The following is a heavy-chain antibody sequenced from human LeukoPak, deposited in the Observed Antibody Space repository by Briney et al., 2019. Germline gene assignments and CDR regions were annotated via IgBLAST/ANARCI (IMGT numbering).Heavy chain of an antibody. CDR3: ARGRYSSSWYLDY. CDR1: GDSVSSGSYY. D-gene: IGHD6-13*01. Sequence: SETLSLTCIVSGDSVSSGSYYWSWIRQPPGKGLEWIGYIYYTESTNYNPSPKSRVTISVDTSKNQFSLKLSSVTAADTAVYYCARGRYSSSWYLDYWGQGALVTVSS. V-gene: IGHV4-61*01. CDR2: IYYTEST. J-gene: IGHJ4*02.